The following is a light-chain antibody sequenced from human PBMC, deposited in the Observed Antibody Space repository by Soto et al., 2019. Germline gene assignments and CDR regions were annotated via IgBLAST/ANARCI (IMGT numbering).Light chain of an antibody. J-gene: IGKJ3*01. CDR3: QQCDSTPFT. Sequence: DIQMTQSPSSLSASVGDRVTITCRASQSISSYLNWYQQKPGKAPKILIYAASSLQSGVPSRFRGSGSGTDFTHTIRSLQPEDFATYYCQQCDSTPFTFGPGTKVDIK. CDR1: QSISSY. CDR2: AAS. V-gene: IGKV1-39*01.